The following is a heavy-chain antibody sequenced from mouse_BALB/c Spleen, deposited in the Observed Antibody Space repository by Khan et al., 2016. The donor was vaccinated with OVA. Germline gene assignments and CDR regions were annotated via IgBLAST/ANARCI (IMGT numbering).Heavy chain of an antibody. CDR3: VGYGNHWYFDV. Sequence: QVQLKQSGAELMKPGASVKISCKATGYTFSSYWIEWVKQRPGHGLEWIGEILPGSGNTNCTENFKGKATFTADTSSNTAYMQLSSLTSEDSAVYYCVGYGNHWYFDVWGAGTTVTVSS. CDR1: GYTFSSYW. D-gene: IGHD2-1*01. V-gene: IGHV1-9*01. CDR2: ILPGSGNT. J-gene: IGHJ1*01.